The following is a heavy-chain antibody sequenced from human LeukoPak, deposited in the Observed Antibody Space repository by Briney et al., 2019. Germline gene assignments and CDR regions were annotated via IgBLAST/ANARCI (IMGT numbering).Heavy chain of an antibody. V-gene: IGHV4-31*03. CDR3: ARGIMVRGVISRGLDY. CDR1: SGSISIGGYY. D-gene: IGHD3-10*01. CDR2: MYYSGST. J-gene: IGHJ4*02. Sequence: SETLSLTCTVSSGSISIGGYYWSWIRQHPGKGLEWIAYMYYSGSTYYNSSLKCRVTISVDTSKNQFSLKLSSVTAADTAVYYCARGIMVRGVISRGLDYWGQGTLVTVSS.